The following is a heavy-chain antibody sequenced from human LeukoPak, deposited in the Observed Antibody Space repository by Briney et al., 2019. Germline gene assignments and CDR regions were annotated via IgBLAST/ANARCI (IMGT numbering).Heavy chain of an antibody. D-gene: IGHD3-10*01. V-gene: IGHV1-2*02. CDR2: INPNSGGT. Sequence: ASVKVSCKASGYTFTSYGISWVRQAPGQGLEWMGWINPNSGGTNYAQKFQGRVTMTRDTSISTAYMELSRLRSDDTAVYYCARDLWFGELLHLFDYWGQGTLVTVSS. CDR3: ARDLWFGELLHLFDY. J-gene: IGHJ4*02. CDR1: GYTFTSYG.